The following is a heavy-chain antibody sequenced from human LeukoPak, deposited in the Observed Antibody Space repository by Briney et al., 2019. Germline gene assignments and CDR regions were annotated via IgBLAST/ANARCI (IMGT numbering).Heavy chain of an antibody. D-gene: IGHD3-16*02. V-gene: IGHV4-31*11. J-gene: IGHJ6*03. Sequence: SETPSLTCGVSGDSITNGFYYWSWIRQHPGKGLEWIGYTSYSGSTYYNPSLQSRVTISIDTSKNQFSLKLSSVTAADSAVYFCASGRSGFIDYYYYYMDVWGKGTTVTVSS. CDR2: TSYSGST. CDR1: GDSITNGFYY. CDR3: ASGRSGFIDYYYYYMDV.